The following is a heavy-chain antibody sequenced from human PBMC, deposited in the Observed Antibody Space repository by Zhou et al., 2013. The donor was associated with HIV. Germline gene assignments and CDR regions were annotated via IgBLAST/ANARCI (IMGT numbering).Heavy chain of an antibody. CDR3: ARVRGLSNVYDSGGYYRGPFDF. Sequence: QVQLVQSGAEVKKPGSSVKVSCKASGGSFSNHGINWVRQAPGQGLEWMGGIIPIFGTSNYAQKFQGRVTITADVSTNTAYMELSSLRSEDTAVYYCARVRGLSNVYDSGGYYRGPFDFWGQGTLVTVSS. V-gene: IGHV1-69*12. D-gene: IGHD3-22*01. J-gene: IGHJ4*02. CDR2: IIPIFGTS. CDR1: GGSFSNHG.